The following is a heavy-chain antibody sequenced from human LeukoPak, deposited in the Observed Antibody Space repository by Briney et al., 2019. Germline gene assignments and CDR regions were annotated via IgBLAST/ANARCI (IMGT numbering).Heavy chain of an antibody. D-gene: IGHD2-21*01. V-gene: IGHV3-74*01. CDR1: GFTFSSYW. CDR3: AREGAIPLDGFDI. CDR2: LNSDGSST. J-gene: IGHJ3*02. Sequence: GGSLRLSCAASGFTFSSYWMHWVRQAAGKGLVWVSRLNSDGSSTSYADSVKGRFTISRDNAKYTLYLQMNSLRAEDTAAYYCAREGAIPLDGFDIWGQGTMVTASS.